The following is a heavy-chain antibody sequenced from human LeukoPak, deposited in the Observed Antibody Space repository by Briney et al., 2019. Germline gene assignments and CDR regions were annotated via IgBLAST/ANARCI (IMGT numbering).Heavy chain of an antibody. D-gene: IGHD1-26*01. CDR2: FDPEDGET. V-gene: IGHV1-24*01. J-gene: IGHJ4*02. CDR1: GYTFTSYY. CDR3: ATGLYRWEPRQPTPGY. Sequence: GASVKVSCKASGYTFTSYYMHWVRQAPGKGLEWMGGFDPEDGETIYAQKFQGRVTMTEDTSTDTAYMELSSLRSEDTAVYYCATGLYRWEPRQPTPGYWGQGTLVTVSS.